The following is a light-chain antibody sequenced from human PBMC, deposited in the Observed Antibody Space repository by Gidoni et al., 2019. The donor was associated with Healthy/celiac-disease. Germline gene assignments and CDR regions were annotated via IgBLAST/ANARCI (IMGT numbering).Light chain of an antibody. CDR3: QQSYSTPPT. CDR1: QSISSY. V-gene: IGKV1-39*01. CDR2: AAS. Sequence: DIQMTQSPSSLSASVGDRVTITRRARQSISSYLNWYQQKPGKAPKLLIYAASSLQSGVPSRFSGSGSGTDFTLTISSLQPEDFATYYCQQSYSTPPTFGQGTKVEIK. J-gene: IGKJ4*01.